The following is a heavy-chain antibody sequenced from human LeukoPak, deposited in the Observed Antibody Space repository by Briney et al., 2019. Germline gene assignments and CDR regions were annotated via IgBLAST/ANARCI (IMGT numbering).Heavy chain of an antibody. V-gene: IGHV1-69*04. CDR2: TIRILGIA. CDR1: GGTFSSYA. D-gene: IGHD4-11*01. J-gene: IGHJ4*02. Sequence: SVKVSCKASGGTFSSYAISWVRQAPGQGLEWMGRTIRILGIANYAQKFQGRVTITADKSTSTAYMELSSLRSEDTAVYYCAIDDSYYFDYWGQGTLVTVSS. CDR3: AIDDSYYFDY.